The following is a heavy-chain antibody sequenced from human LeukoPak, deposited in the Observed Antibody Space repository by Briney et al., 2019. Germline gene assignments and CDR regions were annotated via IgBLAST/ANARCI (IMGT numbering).Heavy chain of an antibody. Sequence: SETLSLTCTVSDYSITTAYYWGWIRQPPGKGLEWIGEINHSGSTNYNPSLKSRVTISVDTSKNQFSLKLSSVTAADTAVYYCARGSKSSSSWGIDYWGQGTLVTVSS. CDR2: INHSGST. V-gene: IGHV4-38-2*02. CDR1: DYSITTAYY. D-gene: IGHD6-6*01. J-gene: IGHJ4*02. CDR3: ARGSKSSSSWGIDY.